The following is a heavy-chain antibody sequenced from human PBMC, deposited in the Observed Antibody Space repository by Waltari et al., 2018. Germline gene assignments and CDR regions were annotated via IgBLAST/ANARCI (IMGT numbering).Heavy chain of an antibody. CDR1: GARVSSTRPA. J-gene: IGHJ6*02. V-gene: IGHV6-1*01. CDR2: TYYRSKWYN. D-gene: IGHD3-16*01. CDR3: ARGFISWGVYYYGMDV. Sequence: QVQLQQSGPGLVKPSQTLSLTCAISGARVSSTRPAWNWLRPSPSRGLEWLGRTYYRSKWYNDYAVSVKSRITINPDTSKNQFSLQLNSVTPEDTAVYYCARGFISWGVYYYGMDVWGQGTTVTVSS.